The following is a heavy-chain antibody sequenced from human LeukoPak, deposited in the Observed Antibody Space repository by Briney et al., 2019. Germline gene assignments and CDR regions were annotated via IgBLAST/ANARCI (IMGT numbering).Heavy chain of an antibody. CDR3: ARHTRLRSYYFDY. D-gene: IGHD4-17*01. CDR1: GGSISSSSYY. V-gene: IGHV4-39*01. J-gene: IGHJ4*02. CDR2: IYYSGST. Sequence: PSETLSLTCTVSGGSISSSSYYWGWIRQPPGKGLEWIGSIYYSGSTYHNPSLKSRVTISVDTSKNQFSLKLSSVTAADTAVYYCARHTRLRSYYFDYWGQGTLVTVSS.